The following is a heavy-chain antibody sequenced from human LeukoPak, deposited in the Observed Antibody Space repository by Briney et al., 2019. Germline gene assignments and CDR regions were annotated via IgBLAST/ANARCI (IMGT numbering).Heavy chain of an antibody. Sequence: GGSLRLSCAASGFTFSSYAMHWVRQAPGKGLEWVAVISYDGSNKYYADSVKGRFTISRDNSKNTLYLQMNSLRAEDTAVYYCASPDWGNGSGSLNYYYGMDVWGQGTTVTVSS. D-gene: IGHD3-10*01. CDR2: ISYDGSNK. CDR3: ASPDWGNGSGSLNYYYGMDV. V-gene: IGHV3-30-3*01. J-gene: IGHJ6*02. CDR1: GFTFSSYA.